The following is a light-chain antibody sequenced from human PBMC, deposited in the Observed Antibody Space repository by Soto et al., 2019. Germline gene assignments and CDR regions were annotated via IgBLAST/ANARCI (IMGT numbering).Light chain of an antibody. CDR1: SSDVGGYNY. Sequence: QSALTQPPSASGSTGQSVTISCTGTSSDVGGYNYVSWYQQHPGKAPKLMIYEVSKRPSGVPDRFSGSKSGNTASLTVSGLQAEDEADYYCSSYAGSNLVLFGGGTKLTVL. V-gene: IGLV2-8*01. CDR3: SSYAGSNLVL. CDR2: EVS. J-gene: IGLJ2*01.